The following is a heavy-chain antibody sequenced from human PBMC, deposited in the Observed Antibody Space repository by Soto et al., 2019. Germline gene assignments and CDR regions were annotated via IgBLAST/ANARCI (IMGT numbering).Heavy chain of an antibody. D-gene: IGHD6-19*01. V-gene: IGHV3-73*01. J-gene: IGHJ4*02. Sequence: GGSLLSCAASGFTFGVSAMHWVRQASGKGLEWVGHIRSKTNSYATAYAESVKGRFTISRDDSMNTAYLQMNSLKTEDTAVYFCTRQTDAVQWLVVPTDYNFDYWGQGTLVTVSS. CDR2: IRSKTNSYAT. CDR3: TRQTDAVQWLVVPTDYNFDY. CDR1: GFTFGVSA.